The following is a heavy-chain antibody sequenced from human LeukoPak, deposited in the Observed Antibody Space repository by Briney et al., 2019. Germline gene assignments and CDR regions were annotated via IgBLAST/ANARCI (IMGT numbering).Heavy chain of an antibody. V-gene: IGHV3-43D*03. CDR1: GFTFDDYA. D-gene: IGHD3-3*01. CDR2: ISWDGGST. Sequence: GGSLRLSCAASGFTFDDYAMHWVRHAPGKGLEWVSLISWDGGSTYYADSVKGRFTISRDNSKNSLYLQMNSLRAEDTALYYCAKGVLRFLEWQRGYMDVWGKGTTVTVSS. CDR3: AKGVLRFLEWQRGYMDV. J-gene: IGHJ6*03.